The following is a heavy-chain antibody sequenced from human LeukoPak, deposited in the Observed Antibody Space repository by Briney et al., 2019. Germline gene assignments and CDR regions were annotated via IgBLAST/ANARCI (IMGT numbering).Heavy chain of an antibody. D-gene: IGHD2-15*01. CDR2: IYSGGST. V-gene: IGHV3-53*01. Sequence: PGGSLRLSCAASGFTVSSNYMSWVRQAPGKGLEWVSVIYSGGSTYYADSVKGRFTISRDNSKNTLYLQMNSLRAEDTAVYYCARSIERFPPVDLDYWGQGTLVTVSS. CDR1: GFTVSSNY. CDR3: ARSIERFPPVDLDY. J-gene: IGHJ4*02.